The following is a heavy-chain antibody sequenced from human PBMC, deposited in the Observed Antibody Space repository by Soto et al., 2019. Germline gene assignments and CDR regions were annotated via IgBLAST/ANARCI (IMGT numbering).Heavy chain of an antibody. Sequence: QVQLQQWGAGLLKPSETLSLTCAVYGGSFSGYYWSWIRQPPGKGLEWIGEINHSGSTNYNPSLKSRVTISVDTSKNQFSLKLSSVTAADTAAYYCARGRRIAAAGSMDVWGQGTTVTVSS. J-gene: IGHJ6*02. V-gene: IGHV4-34*01. CDR3: ARGRRIAAAGSMDV. D-gene: IGHD6-13*01. CDR2: INHSGST. CDR1: GGSFSGYY.